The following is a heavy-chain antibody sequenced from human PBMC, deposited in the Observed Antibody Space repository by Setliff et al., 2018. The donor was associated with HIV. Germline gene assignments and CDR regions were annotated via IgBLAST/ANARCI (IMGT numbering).Heavy chain of an antibody. D-gene: IGHD1-26*01. CDR3: AKPLTQWGVSPYHYAVDV. CDR1: GFAFDNHC. CDR2: IGGSTGST. Sequence: GGSLRLSCAASGFAFDNHCMTWVRQAPGKGLEWVSAIGGSTGSTYYADSVKGRFTISTDNSKNTLYLQMNSLRAEDTAVYYCAKPLTQWGVSPYHYAVDVWGQGTTVTV. J-gene: IGHJ6*02. V-gene: IGHV3-23*01.